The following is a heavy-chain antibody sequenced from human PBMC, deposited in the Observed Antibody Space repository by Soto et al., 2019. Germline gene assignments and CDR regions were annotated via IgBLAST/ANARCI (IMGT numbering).Heavy chain of an antibody. D-gene: IGHD6-13*01. J-gene: IGHJ4*02. CDR1: GYSFTSYW. CDR2: IDPSDSYT. CDR3: AITGYSSSLVDY. Sequence: GESLKISCKGSGYSFTSYWISWVRQMPGKGLEWMGRIDPSDSYTNYSPPFQGHVTISADKSISTAYLQWSSLKASDTAMYYCAITGYSSSLVDYWGQGTLVTVSS. V-gene: IGHV5-10-1*01.